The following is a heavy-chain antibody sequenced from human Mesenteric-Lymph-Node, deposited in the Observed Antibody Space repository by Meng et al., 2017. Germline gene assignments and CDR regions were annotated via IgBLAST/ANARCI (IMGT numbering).Heavy chain of an antibody. CDR2: MDYRGST. D-gene: IGHD2-2*01. J-gene: IGHJ4*02. CDR3: ARGELLWDY. V-gene: IGHV4-30-4*01. CDR1: SDSICSGEYF. Sequence: VHLQESGPGLVRPSQTLCLTCTVSSDSICSGEYFWSWIRQPPGQGLEWIGYMDYRGSTFYNPSLKSRVTISVDTSKNQFSLKLSSVTAADTAVYFCARGELLWDYWGQGTLVTVSS.